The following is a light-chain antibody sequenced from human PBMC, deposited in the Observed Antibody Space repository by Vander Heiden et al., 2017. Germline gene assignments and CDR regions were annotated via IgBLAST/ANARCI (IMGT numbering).Light chain of an antibody. CDR3: QAWDSSTGV. V-gene: IGLV3-1*01. Sequence: SYELTQPPSVYVSPGQPASITCSGDKLGDKYACWYQQKPGQSPVLVIYQDSKRTSVIPERFSGSHSGNTATLTISGTQAMDEADYYCQAWDSSTGVFGGGTKLTVL. CDR2: QDS. CDR1: KLGDKY. J-gene: IGLJ3*02.